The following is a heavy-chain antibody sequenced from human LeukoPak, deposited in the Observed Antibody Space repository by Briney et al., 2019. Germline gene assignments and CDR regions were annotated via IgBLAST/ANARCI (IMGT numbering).Heavy chain of an antibody. Sequence: SETLSLTCNVSGASVSSGSYYWSWIRQPPGKELEWIGYIYYSGSTSYNPFLKSRVTISVDTSKNQFSLKLSSVTAADTAVYYCARDRRDGYTHDAFDIWGQGTMVTVSS. D-gene: IGHD5-24*01. CDR1: GASVSSGSYY. V-gene: IGHV4-61*01. CDR2: IYYSGST. CDR3: ARDRRDGYTHDAFDI. J-gene: IGHJ3*02.